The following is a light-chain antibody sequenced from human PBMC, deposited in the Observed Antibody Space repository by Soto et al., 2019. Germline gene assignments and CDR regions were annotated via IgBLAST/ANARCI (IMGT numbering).Light chain of an antibody. CDR2: DAS. Sequence: DIQMTQSPSTLSASVGDRVTITCRASQSISSWLAWYQQKPGKAPKLLIYDASSLESGVPSRFSGSGSGTELTLTISSLQPDDFETSYCQQYNSYSLAWTFGQGTKVEIK. CDR1: QSISSW. V-gene: IGKV1-5*01. J-gene: IGKJ1*01. CDR3: QQYNSYSLAWT.